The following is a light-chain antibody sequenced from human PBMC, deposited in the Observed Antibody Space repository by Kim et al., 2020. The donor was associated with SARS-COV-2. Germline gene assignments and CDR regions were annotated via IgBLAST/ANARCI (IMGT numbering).Light chain of an antibody. CDR1: QGISNY. V-gene: IGKV1-27*01. CDR3: QKYNSAPRT. Sequence: ASVGDRVTITCRESQGISNYLAWYQQKPGKVPKLLIYAASTLQSGVPSRFSGSGSGTDFTLTISSLQPEDVATYYCQKYNSAPRTFGQGTKVEIK. J-gene: IGKJ1*01. CDR2: AAS.